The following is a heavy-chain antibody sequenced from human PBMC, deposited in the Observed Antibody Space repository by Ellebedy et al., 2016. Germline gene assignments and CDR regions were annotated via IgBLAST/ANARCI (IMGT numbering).Heavy chain of an antibody. J-gene: IGHJ3*02. Sequence: SETLSLTXTVSGGSISSGDYYWSWIRQPPGKGLEWIGYIYYSGSTNYNPSLKSRVTISVDTSKNQFSLKLISVTAADTAVYYCARGCSIPPDAFDIWGQGTMVTVSS. V-gene: IGHV4-61*08. CDR1: GGSISSGDYY. CDR2: IYYSGST. CDR3: ARGCSIPPDAFDI. D-gene: IGHD2-2*01.